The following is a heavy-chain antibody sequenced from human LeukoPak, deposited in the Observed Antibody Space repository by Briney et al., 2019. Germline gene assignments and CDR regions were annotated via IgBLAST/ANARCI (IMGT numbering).Heavy chain of an antibody. CDR3: ARSHYGSGSYYSVGDY. J-gene: IGHJ4*02. D-gene: IGHD3-10*01. Sequence: SQTLSLTCTVSVGSISSGIYYWSWIRQPAGKGLEWIGRIYTSGSTNYNPSLKSRVTISVDTSKNQFSLKLSSVTAADTPVYYCARSHYGSGSYYSVGDYWGQGTLVTVSS. V-gene: IGHV4-61*02. CDR1: VGSISSGIYY. CDR2: IYTSGST.